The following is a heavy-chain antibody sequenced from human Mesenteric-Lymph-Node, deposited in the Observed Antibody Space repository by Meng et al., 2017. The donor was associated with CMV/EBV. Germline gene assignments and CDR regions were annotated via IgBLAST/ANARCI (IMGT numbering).Heavy chain of an antibody. D-gene: IGHD3-22*01. CDR3: ARLLPYYYDSSGYYWFDP. CDR1: GYTFTSYG. Sequence: ASVKVSCKASGYTFTSYGISWVRQAPGQGLEWMGWISAYNGNTNYAQKLQGRVTMTTDTSTSTAYMELRSLRSDDTAVYYCARLLPYYYDSSGYYWFDPWSQGTLVTVSS. V-gene: IGHV1-18*01. CDR2: ISAYNGNT. J-gene: IGHJ5*02.